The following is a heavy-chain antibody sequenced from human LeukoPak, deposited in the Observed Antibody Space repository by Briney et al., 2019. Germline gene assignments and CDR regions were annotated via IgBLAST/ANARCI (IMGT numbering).Heavy chain of an antibody. Sequence: GGSLRLSCAASGFTFSDYWMHWVRQAPGKGLEWVSSISSSSSYIYYADSVKGRFTISRDNAKNSLYLQMNSLRAEDTAVYYCARVGTRYDILTGFMVLDYYYYMDVWGKGTTVTVSS. CDR2: ISSSSSYI. CDR3: ARVGTRYDILTGFMVLDYYYYMDV. CDR1: GFTFSDYW. J-gene: IGHJ6*03. V-gene: IGHV3-21*01. D-gene: IGHD3-9*01.